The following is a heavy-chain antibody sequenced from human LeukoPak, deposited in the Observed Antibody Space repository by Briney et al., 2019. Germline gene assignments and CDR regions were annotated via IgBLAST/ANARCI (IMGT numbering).Heavy chain of an antibody. V-gene: IGHV4-31*03. CDR2: IYYSGST. CDR3: ARGTWYYDSSGYGREYYYGMDA. D-gene: IGHD3-22*01. CDR1: GGSISSGGYY. Sequence: SQTLSLTCTVSGGSISSGGYYWSWIRQHPGKGLEWIGYIYYSGSTYYNPSLKSRVTISVDTSKNQFSLKLSSVTAADTAVYYCARGTWYYDSSGYGREYYYGMDAWGQGTTVTVSS. J-gene: IGHJ6*02.